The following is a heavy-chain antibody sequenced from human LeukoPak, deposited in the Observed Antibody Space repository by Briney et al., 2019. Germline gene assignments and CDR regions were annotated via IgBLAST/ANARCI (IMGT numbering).Heavy chain of an antibody. D-gene: IGHD5-18*01. J-gene: IGHJ4*02. Sequence: GGSLRLSCAASGFTFANYAMTWVRQAPGKGLEWVAVISYDGSNKYYADSVKGRFTISRDDSKNTLYLQMNSLKPEDTAVYYCAKGKPSSLWPPFDDWGQGTLVTVSS. CDR3: AKGKPSSLWPPFDD. CDR1: GFTFANYA. V-gene: IGHV3-30*18. CDR2: ISYDGSNK.